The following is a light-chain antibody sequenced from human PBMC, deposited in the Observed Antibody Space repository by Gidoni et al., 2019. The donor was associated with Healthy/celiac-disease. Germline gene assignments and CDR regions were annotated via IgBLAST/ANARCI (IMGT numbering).Light chain of an antibody. Sequence: QSALTQPASVSGSPGQSITISCTGTSSVVGGYNYVSWYQQHPGKAPKLMIYDVSKRPSGVSNRFSGSKSGNTASLTISGLQAEDEADYYCSSYTSSSFYVFGTGTKVT. CDR2: DVS. V-gene: IGLV2-14*01. CDR1: SSVVGGYNY. CDR3: SSYTSSSFYV. J-gene: IGLJ1*01.